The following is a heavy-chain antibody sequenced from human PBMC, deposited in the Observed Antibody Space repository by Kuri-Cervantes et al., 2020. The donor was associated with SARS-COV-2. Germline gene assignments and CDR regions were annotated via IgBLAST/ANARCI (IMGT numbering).Heavy chain of an antibody. CDR2: INHSGST. CDR3: ARDVVHTYGWRAFDY. CDR1: GGSFSGYY. D-gene: IGHD5-18*01. J-gene: IGHJ4*02. Sequence: SETLSLTCAVYGGSFSGYYWSWIRQPPGKGLEWIGEINHSGSTNYNPSLKSQVTISVDTSKNQFSLRLTSVTAADTAVYYCARDVVHTYGWRAFDYWGQGSLVTVSS. V-gene: IGHV4-34*01.